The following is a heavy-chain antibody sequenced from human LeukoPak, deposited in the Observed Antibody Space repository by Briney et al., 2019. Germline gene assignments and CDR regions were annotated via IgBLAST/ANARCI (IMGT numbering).Heavy chain of an antibody. CDR3: AREGEPLDAFDI. Sequence: ASVKVSCKASGYTFTSYEINWVRQATGQGLEWMGWMNPNSGNTGYAQKFQGRVTMTRNTSISTAYMELSSLRSEDTAVYYCAREGEPLDAFDIWGQGTMVTVSS. J-gene: IGHJ3*02. CDR1: GYTFTSYE. CDR2: MNPNSGNT. D-gene: IGHD3-16*01. V-gene: IGHV1-8*01.